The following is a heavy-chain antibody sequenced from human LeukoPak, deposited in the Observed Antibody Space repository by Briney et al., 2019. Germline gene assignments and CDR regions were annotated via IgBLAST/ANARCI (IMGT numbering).Heavy chain of an antibody. CDR1: GGSISSSNYY. J-gene: IGHJ4*02. V-gene: IGHV4-39*01. D-gene: IGHD2-2*01. CDR2: IYYSGST. CDR3: ARRCSSVSCFGFDY. Sequence: PSETLSLTCSVSGGSISSSNYYWGWIRQPPGKGLEWIGSIYYSGSTYYNPSLKSRVTISVDTSKNQFSLKLSSATAADTAVYYCARRCSSVSCFGFDYWGQGTLVTVSS.